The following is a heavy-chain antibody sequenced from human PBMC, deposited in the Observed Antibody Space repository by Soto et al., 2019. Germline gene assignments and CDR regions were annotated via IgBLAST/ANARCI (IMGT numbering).Heavy chain of an antibody. CDR1: GYTFTSYD. CDR2: MNPNSGNT. Sequence: ASVKVSCKASGYTFTSYDINWVRQATGQGLEWMGWMNPNSGNTGYAQKFQGRVTMTRNTSISTAYMELGSLRSEDTAVYYCARGRSSGWYYYYMDVWGKGTTVTLSS. D-gene: IGHD6-19*01. V-gene: IGHV1-8*01. J-gene: IGHJ6*03. CDR3: ARGRSSGWYYYYMDV.